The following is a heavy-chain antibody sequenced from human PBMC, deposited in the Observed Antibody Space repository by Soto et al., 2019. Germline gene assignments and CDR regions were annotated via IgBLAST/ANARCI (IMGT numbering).Heavy chain of an antibody. D-gene: IGHD3-10*01. V-gene: IGHV3-11*01. CDR2: ISISGGTT. Sequence: QVQLVESGGGLVKPGGSLRLSCAASGFTFSDYYMSWIRQAPGKGLEWLSYISISGGTTYYADPVKGRFSISRDNAKNSLYLQLSSLRAQDTAVYFRARERAGGFDSWGQGTLVTVSS. J-gene: IGHJ4*02. CDR1: GFTFSDYY. CDR3: ARERAGGFDS.